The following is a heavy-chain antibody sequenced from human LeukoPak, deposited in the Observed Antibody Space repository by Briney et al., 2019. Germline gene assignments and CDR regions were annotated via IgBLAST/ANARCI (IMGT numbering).Heavy chain of an antibody. D-gene: IGHD3-16*01. CDR1: GGSISSSRYY. J-gene: IGHJ3*02. CDR3: ARALWGDDYHAFDI. CDR2: IYYSGST. V-gene: IGHV4-39*01. Sequence: PSETLSLTCTVSGGSISSSRYYWGWIRQPPGKGLEWIGSIYYSGSTYYNPSLKSRVTISVDTSKKQFSLKLSSVTAADTAVYYCARALWGDDYHAFDIWGQGTMVTVSS.